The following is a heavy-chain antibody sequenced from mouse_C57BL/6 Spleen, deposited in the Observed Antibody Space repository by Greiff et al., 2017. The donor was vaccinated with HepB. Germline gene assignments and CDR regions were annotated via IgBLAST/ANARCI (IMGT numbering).Heavy chain of an antibody. J-gene: IGHJ2*01. Sequence: QVQLQQSGAELVMPGASVKLSCKASGYTFTSYWMYWVKQRPGQGLEWIGEIDPSDSYTNYNQKFKGKSTLTVDKSSSTAYMQLSSLTSEDSAVYYCARLLRSPYYFDYWGQGTTLTVSS. D-gene: IGHD1-1*01. CDR3: ARLLRSPYYFDY. V-gene: IGHV1-69*01. CDR2: IDPSDSYT. CDR1: GYTFTSYW.